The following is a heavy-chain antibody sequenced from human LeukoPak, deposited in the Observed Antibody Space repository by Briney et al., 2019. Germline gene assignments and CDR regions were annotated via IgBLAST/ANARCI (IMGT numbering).Heavy chain of an antibody. Sequence: GGSLRLSCAASGFTFSSYAMHWVRQAPGKGLEWVAVISYDGSNKYYADSVKGRFTISRDNSKNTLYLQMNSLRAEDTAVYYCARSLVWSYAFDIWGQGTMVTVSS. V-gene: IGHV3-30*04. J-gene: IGHJ3*02. D-gene: IGHD4/OR15-4a*01. CDR2: ISYDGSNK. CDR1: GFTFSSYA. CDR3: ARSLVWSYAFDI.